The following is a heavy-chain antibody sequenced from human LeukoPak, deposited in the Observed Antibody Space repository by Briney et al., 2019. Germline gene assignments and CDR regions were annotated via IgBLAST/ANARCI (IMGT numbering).Heavy chain of an antibody. CDR2: IIPILGIA. CDR1: GGTFSSYA. V-gene: IGHV1-69*04. J-gene: IGHJ5*02. Sequence: GASVKVSCKASGGTFSSYAISWVRQAPGQGLEWMGRIIPILGIANYAQKFQGRVTITADKSTSTAYMELSGLRSEDTAVYYCARDPPYCGGDCYLNWFDPWGQGTLVTVSS. D-gene: IGHD2-21*02. CDR3: ARDPPYCGGDCYLNWFDP.